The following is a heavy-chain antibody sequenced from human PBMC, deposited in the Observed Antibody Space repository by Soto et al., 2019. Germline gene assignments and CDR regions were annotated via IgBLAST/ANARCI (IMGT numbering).Heavy chain of an antibody. CDR2: IYYSGST. V-gene: IGHV4-59*08. D-gene: IGHD3-22*01. CDR3: ARVVIKYYYYYYMDV. CDR1: GGSISSYY. J-gene: IGHJ6*03. Sequence: PSEPLSLTCSVAGGSISSYYCSWIRKPPGKGLEWIGYIYYSGSTNYNPSLKSRVTISVDTSKNQFSLKLSSVTAADTAVYYCARVVIKYYYYYYMDVWGKGTTVTVSS.